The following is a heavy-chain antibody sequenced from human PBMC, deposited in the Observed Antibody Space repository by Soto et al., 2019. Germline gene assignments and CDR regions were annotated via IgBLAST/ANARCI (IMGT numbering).Heavy chain of an antibody. CDR2: ISSDGNSK. J-gene: IGHJ5*02. Sequence: QVQLVESGGGVVQPGRSLRLSCAASGFTFNTFPIHWVRQAPGKGLEWVALISSDGNSKWYADSVKGRFTISRDNSKNTLYLQMISLKVEDSAVYYCTKWRNYYDSSGYYPWGQGTLVTVSS. CDR1: GFTFNTFP. V-gene: IGHV3-30-3*02. CDR3: TKWRNYYDSSGYYP. D-gene: IGHD3-22*01.